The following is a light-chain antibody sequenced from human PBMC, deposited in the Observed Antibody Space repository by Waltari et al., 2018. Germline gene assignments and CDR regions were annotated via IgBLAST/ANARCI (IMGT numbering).Light chain of an antibody. CDR1: SSDVGGYNS. J-gene: IGLJ2*01. V-gene: IGLV2-14*01. CDR3: TSFASGSTVL. Sequence: QSALTQPASVSGSPGQSITISCTGTSSDVGGYNSVSWYQHLPGKAPKLMIFEISNRPYGISNGFSGSNAGNTASLTISGLQAEDEAEYYCTSFASGSTVLFGVGTKLTVL. CDR2: EIS.